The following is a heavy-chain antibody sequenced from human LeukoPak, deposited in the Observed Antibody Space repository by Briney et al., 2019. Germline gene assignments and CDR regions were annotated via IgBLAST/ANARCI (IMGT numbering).Heavy chain of an antibody. CDR1: GFTSSSYA. CDR2: ISGSGGST. CDR3: AKDPDRSGSGAFDY. Sequence: GGSLRLSCAASGFTSSSYAMSWVRQAPGKGLEWVSAISGSGGSTCYADSVKGRFTISRDNSKNTLYLQMNSLRAEDTAVYYCAKDPDRSGSGAFDYWGQGTLVTVSS. J-gene: IGHJ4*02. D-gene: IGHD3-10*01. V-gene: IGHV3-23*01.